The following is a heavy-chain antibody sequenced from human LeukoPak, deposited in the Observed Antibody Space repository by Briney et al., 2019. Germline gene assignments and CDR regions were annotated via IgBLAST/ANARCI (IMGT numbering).Heavy chain of an antibody. V-gene: IGHV4-61*01. D-gene: IGHD3-3*01. CDR1: GASVSSGSYY. CDR2: IYYSGST. CDR3: ASYPPVLRFLEWLSI. J-gene: IGHJ4*02. Sequence: PSETLSLTCTVSGASVSSGSYYWSWIRQPPGKGLEWIGYIYYSGSTNYNPSLKSRVTISVDTSKNQFSLKLSSVTAADTAVYYCASYPPVLRFLEWLSIWGQGTLVTVSS.